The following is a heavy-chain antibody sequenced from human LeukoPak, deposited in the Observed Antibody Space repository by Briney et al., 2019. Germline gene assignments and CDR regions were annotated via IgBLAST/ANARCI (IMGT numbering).Heavy chain of an antibody. CDR2: ISGSGGST. CDR3: AKGLDVGKDYYSDY. V-gene: IGHV3-23*01. CDR1: GFTFSNYA. D-gene: IGHD7-27*01. J-gene: IGHJ4*02. Sequence: PGGSLRLSCAASGFTFSNYAMSWVRQAPGKGLEWVSTISGSGGSTYYADSVKGRFTISRDNSKNTLYVQMNSLRAEDTAVYYCAKGLDVGKDYYSDYWGQGTPVTVSS.